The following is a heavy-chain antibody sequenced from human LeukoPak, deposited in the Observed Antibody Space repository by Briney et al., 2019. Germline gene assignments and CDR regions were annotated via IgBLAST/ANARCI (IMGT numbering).Heavy chain of an antibody. J-gene: IGHJ4*02. Sequence: PGGSLRLSCAAAGFTLSDYYMSWSRHAPGKGLEWVSSISSIRSYIYYADSVKGRFTISRDNAKNSLYLQMNSLRAEDTAVYYCVKLRRGYNYAVGHLDLWGQRTLVTVSS. D-gene: IGHD5-18*01. V-gene: IGHV3-11*06. CDR2: ISSIRSYI. CDR1: GFTLSDYY. CDR3: VKLRRGYNYAVGHLDL.